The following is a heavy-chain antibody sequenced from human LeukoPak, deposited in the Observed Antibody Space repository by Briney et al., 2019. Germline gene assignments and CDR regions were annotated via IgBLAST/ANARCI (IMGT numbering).Heavy chain of an antibody. V-gene: IGHV1-18*01. CDR2: ISAYNGNT. CDR3: ARAHSWSSGYYCDY. J-gene: IGHJ4*02. CDR1: GYTFNTYG. Sequence: ASVKVSCKASGYTFNTYGITWVRQAPGQGLEWMGWISAYNGNTNYARKLQGRVTMTTDTSTSTAYMELRSLKSDDTAVYYCARAHSWSSGYYCDYWGQGTLVTVSS. D-gene: IGHD3-22*01.